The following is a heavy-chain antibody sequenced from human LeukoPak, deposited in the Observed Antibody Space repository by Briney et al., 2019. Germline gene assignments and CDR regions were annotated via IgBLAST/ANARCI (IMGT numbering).Heavy chain of an antibody. CDR2: ISGSGDAI. J-gene: IGHJ4*02. V-gene: IGHV3-11*01. D-gene: IGHD3-22*01. Sequence: GGCRRLSCVVAGIMVSEYYMSFIRQTPGKRLQFISYISGSGDAIYYTDSVKGRFTISRDKDKSPLYLQLASLSAEATAVYYCASLYDSTGFCFDYWGQGALVTVSS. CDR1: GIMVSEYY. CDR3: ASLYDSTGFCFDY.